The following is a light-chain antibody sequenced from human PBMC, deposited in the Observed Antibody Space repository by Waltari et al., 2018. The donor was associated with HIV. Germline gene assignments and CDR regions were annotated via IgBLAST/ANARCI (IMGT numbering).Light chain of an antibody. V-gene: IGKV1-NL1*01. CDR2: NTF. Sequence: DIQMTQSPSSLSASVGDRVTITCRASQDILNSLAWYQQTSGKVPNLLVYNTFTLQTGVPSRFSGSGSGTDYTLTISALQPEDFATYYCQQYFNDPHTFGGGTKVEIK. J-gene: IGKJ4*01. CDR3: QQYFNDPHT. CDR1: QDILNS.